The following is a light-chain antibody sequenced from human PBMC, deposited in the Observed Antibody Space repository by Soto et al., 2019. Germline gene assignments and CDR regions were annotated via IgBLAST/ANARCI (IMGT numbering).Light chain of an antibody. V-gene: IGLV1-44*01. CDR1: NSNIGRHT. CDR3: AAWDDSLGAWV. Sequence: QSVLTQPPSASATPGQRVTISCSGSNSNIGRHTVNWYQQLPGTAPKLLIYTDNQRPSGVPDRFSDSNSGTSASLAISALQSEDEADYYCAAWDDSLGAWVFGGGTKLTVL. J-gene: IGLJ3*02. CDR2: TDN.